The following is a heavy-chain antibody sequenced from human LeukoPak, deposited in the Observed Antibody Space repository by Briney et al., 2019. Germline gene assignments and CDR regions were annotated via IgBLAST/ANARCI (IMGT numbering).Heavy chain of an antibody. CDR1: GYTFTGYY. CDR3: ARDNREVRGGDCFDV. CDR2: INPNSGGT. Sequence: GASVKVSCTASGYTFTGYYMHWVRQAPGQGLEWMGWINPNSGGTNYAQKFQGRVTMTRDTSITTAYMELSRLRSDDTAVYYCARDNREVRGGDCFDVWGKGTTVTVSS. D-gene: IGHD2-21*02. V-gene: IGHV1-2*02. J-gene: IGHJ6*04.